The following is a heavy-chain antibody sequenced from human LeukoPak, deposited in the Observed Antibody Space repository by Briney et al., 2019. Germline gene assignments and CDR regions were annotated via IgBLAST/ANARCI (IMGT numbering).Heavy chain of an antibody. D-gene: IGHD6-6*01. J-gene: IGHJ6*03. CDR1: GFTFSSYG. CDR3: ASHVSHTYSSSPYYYYYMDV. Sequence: PGGSLRLSCAASGFTFSSYGMLWVRQAPGTGLEWVAVISHDGDHKYHADSVKGRFTISRDNSKNTLYLQMNSLRVEDTAVYYCASHVSHTYSSSPYYYYYMDVWGKGTTVTVSS. CDR2: ISHDGDHK. V-gene: IGHV3-30*19.